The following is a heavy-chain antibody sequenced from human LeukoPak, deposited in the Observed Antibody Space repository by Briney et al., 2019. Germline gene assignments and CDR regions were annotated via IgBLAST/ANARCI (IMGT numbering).Heavy chain of an antibody. CDR1: GYSISSGYY. J-gene: IGHJ6*03. V-gene: IGHV4-38-2*02. CDR2: IYHSGST. Sequence: PSETLSLTCTVSGYSISSGYYWGWIRQPPGKGLEWIGSIYHSGSTYYNPSLKSRVTISVDTSKNQFSLKLSSVTAADTAVYYCARVRAYYDFWSGYYSYYYYYYMDVWGKGTTVTVSS. CDR3: ARVRAYYDFWSGYYSYYYYYYMDV. D-gene: IGHD3-3*01.